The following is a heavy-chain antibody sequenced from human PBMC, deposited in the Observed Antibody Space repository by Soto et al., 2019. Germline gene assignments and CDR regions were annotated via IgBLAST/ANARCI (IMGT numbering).Heavy chain of an antibody. Sequence: SETLSLTCTVSGGSISSYYWSWIRQPPGKGLEWIGYIYYSGSTNYNPSLKSRVTISVDTSKNQFSLKLSSVTAADTAVYYCARVKSDSSGYWAYYFDYWGQGTLVTVS. CDR2: IYYSGST. CDR3: ARVKSDSSGYWAYYFDY. V-gene: IGHV4-59*01. CDR1: GGSISSYY. J-gene: IGHJ4*02. D-gene: IGHD3-22*01.